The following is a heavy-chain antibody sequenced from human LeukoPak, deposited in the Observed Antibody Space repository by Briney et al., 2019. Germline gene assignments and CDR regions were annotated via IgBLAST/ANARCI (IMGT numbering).Heavy chain of an antibody. D-gene: IGHD3/OR15-3a*01. J-gene: IGHJ6*02. CDR3: ARDRFGPYYGMDV. V-gene: IGHV3-7*03. Sequence: GGSLRLSCAASGFIFSTYWMSWVRQAPGKGLECVANIKQDGSEKYYVDSVKGRFTISRDNARNSLYLQMDSLRAEDTAVYYCARDRFGPYYGMDVWGQGTTVIVSS. CDR2: IKQDGSEK. CDR1: GFIFSTYW.